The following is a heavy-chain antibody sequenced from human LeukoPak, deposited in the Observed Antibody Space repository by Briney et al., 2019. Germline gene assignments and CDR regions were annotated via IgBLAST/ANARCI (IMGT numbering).Heavy chain of an antibody. V-gene: IGHV3-74*01. J-gene: IGHJ3*02. Sequence: GGSLRLSCAASGFTFSSYWMHWVRQAPGKGLVWVSRIDANAKTTSYADSVKGRFTISTDNAKKTLYLQMNSLRVEDTAVYYCLTVVETTIAAFDIWGQGTMVTVSS. CDR2: IDANAKTT. D-gene: IGHD1-26*01. CDR1: GFTFSSYW. CDR3: LTVVETTIAAFDI.